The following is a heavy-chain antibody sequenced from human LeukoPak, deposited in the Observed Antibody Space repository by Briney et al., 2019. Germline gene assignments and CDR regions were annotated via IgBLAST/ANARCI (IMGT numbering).Heavy chain of an antibody. CDR1: GFTFHNHG. CDR3: TNDEVGAA. D-gene: IGHD1-26*01. J-gene: IGHJ5*02. V-gene: IGHV3-20*04. Sequence: TGGSLRLSCAASGFTFHNHGMSWVRQAAGKGLEWVSALNWNGDNTGYADSVKGRFTISRDNAKESLYLQMNSLRAEDTAVYYCTNDEVGAAWGQGTLVTVSS. CDR2: LNWNGDNT.